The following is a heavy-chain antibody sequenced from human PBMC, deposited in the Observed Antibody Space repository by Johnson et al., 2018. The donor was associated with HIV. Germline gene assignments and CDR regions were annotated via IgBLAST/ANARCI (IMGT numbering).Heavy chain of an antibody. CDR1: GFIFSNYP. Sequence: QVQLVESGGGVVRPGRSLRLSCAASGFIFSNYPMHWVRQAPGKGLEWVAVISYDGSNKYYAASVKGRFTISRDNSKNTLYLQMNSLRAEDTAVYYCARDAPDSGSYHAFDIWGQGTMVTVSS. D-gene: IGHD1-26*01. CDR3: ARDAPDSGSYHAFDI. CDR2: ISYDGSNK. V-gene: IGHV3-30*04. J-gene: IGHJ3*02.